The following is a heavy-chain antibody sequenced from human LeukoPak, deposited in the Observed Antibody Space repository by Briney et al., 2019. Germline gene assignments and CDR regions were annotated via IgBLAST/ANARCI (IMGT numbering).Heavy chain of an antibody. CDR2: IIPILGIA. CDR3: ARGGARGYCSSTSCYTSWFDP. Sequence: SVKVSCKASGGTFSSYAISWVRQAPGQGLEWMGRIIPILGIANYAQKFQGRVTITADESTSTAYMELSSLRSEDTAVYYCARGGARGYCSSTSCYTSWFDPWGQGTLVTVSS. J-gene: IGHJ5*02. CDR1: GGTFSSYA. V-gene: IGHV1-69*04. D-gene: IGHD2-2*02.